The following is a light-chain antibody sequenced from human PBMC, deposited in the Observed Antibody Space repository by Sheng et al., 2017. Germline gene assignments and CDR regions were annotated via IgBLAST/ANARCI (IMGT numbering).Light chain of an antibody. Sequence: QSLLTQPPSLSAAPGQRITISCSGSSSNIGSNYVSWYQQVPGTAPRLLIYDDNKRPSGIPDRFSGSKSDTSATLAIAGLQAGDEADYHCGSWDSSLSSGVFGGGTKLTV. CDR2: DDN. V-gene: IGLV1-51*01. CDR1: SSNIGSNY. CDR3: GSWDSSLSSGV. J-gene: IGLJ2*01.